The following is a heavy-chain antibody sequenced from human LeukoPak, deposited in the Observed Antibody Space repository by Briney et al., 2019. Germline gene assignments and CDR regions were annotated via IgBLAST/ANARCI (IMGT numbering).Heavy chain of an antibody. CDR3: AELGITMIGGV. V-gene: IGHV3-11*04. Sequence: GGSLRLSCAASGFIFSDYYMSRIRQAPGKGLEWVSYISSSSSTIYYADSVKGRFTISRDNAKNSLYLQMNSLRAEDTAVYYCAELGITMIGGVWGKGTTVTISS. D-gene: IGHD3-10*02. CDR1: GFIFSDYY. CDR2: ISSSSSTI. J-gene: IGHJ6*04.